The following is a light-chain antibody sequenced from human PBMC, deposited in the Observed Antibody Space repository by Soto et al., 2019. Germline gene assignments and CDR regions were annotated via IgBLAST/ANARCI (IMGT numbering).Light chain of an antibody. CDR1: QSVSES. CDR3: QQRSDWLPIT. Sequence: MVLTHSDATLSMSPGERATVSCRASQSVSESLAWYQQKPGQAPRLLIYDVSYRATGIPVRFSGSGSGTDFTLTISSLEPEDFAVYYCQQRSDWLPITFGQGTLLEIK. J-gene: IGKJ5*01. CDR2: DVS. V-gene: IGKV3-11*01.